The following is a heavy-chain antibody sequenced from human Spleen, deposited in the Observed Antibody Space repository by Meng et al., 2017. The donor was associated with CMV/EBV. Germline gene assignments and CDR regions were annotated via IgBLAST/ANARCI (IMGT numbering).Heavy chain of an antibody. J-gene: IGHJ6*02. CDR1: GGTFSSYA. CDR3: ARENVWSGHHYGVDL. V-gene: IGHV1-69*05. Sequence: SVKVSCKASGGTFSSYAISWVRQAPGQGLEWMGGIIPIFGTANYAQKFQGRVTLTRDTSTGTAYMELSSLTSEDTAIYYCARENVWSGHHYGVDLWGQGTTVTVSS. D-gene: IGHD3-3*01. CDR2: IIPIFGTA.